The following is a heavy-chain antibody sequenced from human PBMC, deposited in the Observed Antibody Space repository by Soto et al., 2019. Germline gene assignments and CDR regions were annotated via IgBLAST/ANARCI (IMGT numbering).Heavy chain of an antibody. Sequence: QVQLVESGGGVVQPGRSLRLSCAASGFTFSSYGMHWVRQAPGKGLEWVAVISYDGSNKYYADSVKGRFTISRDNSKNRLYLQMNGRRAGDTAGYYWANPHGGAVLGVGFHYGGQGPLVPVSS. CDR1: GFTFSSYG. V-gene: IGHV3-30*18. CDR3: ANPHGGAVLGVGFHY. J-gene: IGHJ4*02. D-gene: IGHD3-16*01. CDR2: ISYDGSNK.